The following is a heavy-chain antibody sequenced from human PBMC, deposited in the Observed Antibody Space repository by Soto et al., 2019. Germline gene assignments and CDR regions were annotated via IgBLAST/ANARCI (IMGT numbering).Heavy chain of an antibody. CDR1: GFMFNSYA. V-gene: IGHV3-64*01. CDR3: ARRTAVWYFDL. D-gene: IGHD2-21*02. CDR2: ISSLGDST. Sequence: EVQLVESGGGLVQPGGSLRLSCAASGFMFNSYAMHWVRQAPGKGLEYVSAISSLGDSTFYANSVKDRFTISRDNSKNTLYLQMGSLRAEYMAVDYCARRTAVWYFDLWSRGTLVTVSS. J-gene: IGHJ2*01.